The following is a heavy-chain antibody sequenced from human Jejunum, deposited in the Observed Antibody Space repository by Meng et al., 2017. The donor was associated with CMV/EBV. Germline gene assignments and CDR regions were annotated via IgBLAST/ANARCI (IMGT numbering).Heavy chain of an antibody. Sequence: SLRLSCTLSGFTVSHNHVAWVGQAPGKGLEWGSFLYGDGRTYNADSVKGRFTVSRDISKNTVYLQMNSLRVEDTAIYYCHGAGGSSHWGQGTLVTVSS. CDR1: GFTVSHNH. D-gene: IGHD2-8*02. CDR3: HGAGGSSH. J-gene: IGHJ4*02. V-gene: IGHV3-53*01. CDR2: LYGDGRT.